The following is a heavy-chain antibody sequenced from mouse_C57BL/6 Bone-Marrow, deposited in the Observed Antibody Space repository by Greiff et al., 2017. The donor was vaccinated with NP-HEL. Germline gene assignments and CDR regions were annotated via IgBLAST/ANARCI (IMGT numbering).Heavy chain of an antibody. J-gene: IGHJ2*01. CDR3: FYDGGYFYC. V-gene: IGHV1-15*01. Sequence: QVQLQQSGAELVRPGASVTLSCKASGYTFTDYEMHWVKQTPVHGLEWIGAIDPETGGTAYNQKFKGKAILTADKSSSTAYLDLRSLTSEDSAVYYCFYDGGYFYCRGQGTTPTGSP. D-gene: IGHD2-12*01. CDR2: IDPETGGT. CDR1: GYTFTDYE.